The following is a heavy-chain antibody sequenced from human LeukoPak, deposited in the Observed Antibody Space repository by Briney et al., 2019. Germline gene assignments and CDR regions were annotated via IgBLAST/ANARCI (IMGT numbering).Heavy chain of an antibody. Sequence: SETLSLTCTVSGGSISSYYWSWIRQPPGKGLEWIGYIYYSGSTNYNPSLKSRVTISVDTSKNQFSLKLSSVTAADTAVYYCARVAGDYYFDYWGQGTLVTVSS. V-gene: IGHV4-59*01. CDR3: ARVAGDYYFDY. D-gene: IGHD4-17*01. CDR2: IYYSGST. J-gene: IGHJ4*02. CDR1: GGSISSYY.